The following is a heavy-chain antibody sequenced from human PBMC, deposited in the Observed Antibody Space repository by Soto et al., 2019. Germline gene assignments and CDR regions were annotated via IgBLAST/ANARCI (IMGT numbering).Heavy chain of an antibody. CDR3: AKNFYCSSTTCYTDYYYYGMDV. CDR1: GGTFSSYA. V-gene: IGHV1-69*06. J-gene: IGHJ6*02. CDR2: IIPIFGTA. D-gene: IGHD2-2*02. Sequence: ASVKVSCKSSGGTFSSYAISWVRRAPGQGLEWMGGIIPIFGTANYAQKFQGRVTITADKSTSTAYMELSSLRSEDTVVYYCAKNFYCSSTTCYTDYYYYGMDVWGQGTTVTVSS.